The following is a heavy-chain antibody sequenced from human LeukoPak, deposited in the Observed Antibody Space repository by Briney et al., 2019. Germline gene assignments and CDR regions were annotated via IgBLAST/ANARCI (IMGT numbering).Heavy chain of an antibody. CDR2: TNQDGSGT. J-gene: IGHJ4*02. V-gene: IGHV3-7*01. D-gene: IGHD3-16*01. CDR3: AKGDPVSGVY. CDR1: GFAFSTYW. Sequence: GGSLRLSCAASGFAFSTYWMTWVRQAPGKGLEWVANTNQDGSGTYYVDSVTGRFTISRDNAKSSLYLQVNSLRAEDSAVYYCAKGDPVSGVYWGRGALVTVSS.